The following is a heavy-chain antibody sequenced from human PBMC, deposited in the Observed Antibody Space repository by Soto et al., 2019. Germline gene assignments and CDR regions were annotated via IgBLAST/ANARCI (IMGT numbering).Heavy chain of an antibody. J-gene: IGHJ4*02. D-gene: IGHD1-26*01. V-gene: IGHV4-30-4*08. CDR1: GGSMTSGDQY. CDR3: VTVNLVGAAYYFDY. Sequence: SETLSLTCTVTGGSMTSGDQYWTWIRQPPGKGLEWIGYVYYSGTTYSPPSLNSRVSISVDTSENQFSLRLTSVTAADTAVYYCVTVNLVGAAYYFDYWGPGTLVTVSS. CDR2: VYYSGTT.